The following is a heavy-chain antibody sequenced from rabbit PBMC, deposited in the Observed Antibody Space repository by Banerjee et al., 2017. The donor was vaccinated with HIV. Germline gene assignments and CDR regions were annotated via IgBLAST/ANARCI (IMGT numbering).Heavy chain of an antibody. CDR2: IGAAST. Sequence: QSFFESGGGLVLPGGSLTLTCTASGFSFSSGHYMCWVRQAPGKGLEWIACIGAASTYYATGAKGRFTISKAPSTSVTLQMTSLTAADTATYFCARDLAGVIGWNFGLWGQGTLVTVS. CDR3: ARDLAGVIGWNFGL. V-gene: IGHV1S40*01. J-gene: IGHJ4*01. CDR1: GFSFSSGHY. D-gene: IGHD4-1*01.